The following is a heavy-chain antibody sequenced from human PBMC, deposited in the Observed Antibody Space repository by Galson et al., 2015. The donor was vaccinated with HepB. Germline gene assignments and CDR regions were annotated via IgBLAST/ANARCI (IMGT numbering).Heavy chain of an antibody. V-gene: IGHV3-21*01. CDR1: GFTFSSYS. CDR3: ARDLQLVPAAIGNWFDP. Sequence: SLRLSCAASGFTFSSYSMNWVRQAPGKGLEWVSSISSSSSYIYYADSVKGRFTISRDNAKNSLYLQMSSLRAEDTAVYYCARDLQLVPAAIGNWFDPWGQGTLVTVSS. D-gene: IGHD2-2*01. CDR2: ISSSSSYI. J-gene: IGHJ5*02.